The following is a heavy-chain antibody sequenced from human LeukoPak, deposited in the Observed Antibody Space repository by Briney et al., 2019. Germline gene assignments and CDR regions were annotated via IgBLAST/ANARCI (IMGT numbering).Heavy chain of an antibody. Sequence: GGSLRLSCAASGFTFDDYAMHWVRQAPGKGLEWVSGISWNSGSIGYADSVKGRFTISRDNAKNSLYLQMNSLRAEDTALYYCAKDPLAAAGTAFDYWGQGTLVTVSS. J-gene: IGHJ4*02. CDR3: AKDPLAAAGTAFDY. D-gene: IGHD6-13*01. CDR2: ISWNSGSI. CDR1: GFTFDDYA. V-gene: IGHV3-9*01.